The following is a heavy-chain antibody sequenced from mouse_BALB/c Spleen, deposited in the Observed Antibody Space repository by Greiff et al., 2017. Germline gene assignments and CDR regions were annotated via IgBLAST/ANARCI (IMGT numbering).Heavy chain of an antibody. J-gene: IGHJ4*01. CDR3: ANDLYGYGAMDY. Sequence: QVQLQQSGPELVRPGVSVKISCKGSSYTFTDYAMHWVKQSHAKSLEWIGVISTYYGNTNYNQKFKGKATMTVDKSSSTAYMELARLTSEDSAVYYFANDLYGYGAMDYWGQGTSVTVSS. D-gene: IGHD1-2*01. V-gene: IGHV1-67*01. CDR2: ISTYYGNT. CDR1: SYTFTDYA.